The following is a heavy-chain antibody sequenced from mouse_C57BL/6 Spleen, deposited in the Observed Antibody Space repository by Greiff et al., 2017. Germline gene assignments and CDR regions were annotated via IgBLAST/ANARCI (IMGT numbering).Heavy chain of an antibody. CDR1: GFTFSDYY. CDR3: ARHEGYFDV. CDR2: ISNGGGST. Sequence: EVKLVESGGGLVQPGGSLKLSCAASGFTFSDYYMYWVRQTPEKRLEWVAYISNGGGSTYYPDTVKGRFTISRDNAKNTLYLQMSRLKSEDTARYYCARHEGYFDVWGTGTTVTVAS. V-gene: IGHV5-12*01. J-gene: IGHJ1*03.